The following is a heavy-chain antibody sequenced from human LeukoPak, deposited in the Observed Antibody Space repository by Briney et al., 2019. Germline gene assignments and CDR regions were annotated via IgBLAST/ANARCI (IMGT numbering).Heavy chain of an antibody. CDR2: INPNSGDT. J-gene: IGHJ4*02. D-gene: IGHD2-2*01. Sequence: ASVKVSCKASGYTFTSYYMHWVRQAPGQGLEWMGWINPNSGDTSYAREFQDRVTMTRDTSLSTAYMELSRLRSDDTAVYYCARRPINCIITNCYVDYWGQGTLVTVSS. CDR1: GYTFTSYY. V-gene: IGHV1-2*02. CDR3: ARRPINCIITNCYVDY.